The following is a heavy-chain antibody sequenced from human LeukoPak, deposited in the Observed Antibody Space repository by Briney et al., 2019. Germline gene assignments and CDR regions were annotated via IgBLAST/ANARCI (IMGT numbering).Heavy chain of an antibody. J-gene: IGHJ4*02. CDR3: ARCDSFGGGDYYFDY. CDR2: IYYSGST. V-gene: IGHV4-59*01. CDR1: GGSISSYY. D-gene: IGHD2-21*02. Sequence: SETLSLTCTVSGGSISSYYWSWIRQPPGKGLEWIGYIYYSGSTNYSPSLKSRVTISVDTSKNQFSLKLSSVTAADTAVYYCARCDSFGGGDYYFDYWGQGTLVTVSS.